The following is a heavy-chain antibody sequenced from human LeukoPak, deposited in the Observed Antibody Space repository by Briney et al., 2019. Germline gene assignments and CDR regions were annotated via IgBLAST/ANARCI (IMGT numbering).Heavy chain of an antibody. CDR3: AKVEGYCSGGSCYKPFDY. D-gene: IGHD2-15*01. J-gene: IGHJ4*02. Sequence: GGSLRLSCAASGFTFSSYAMSWVSQAPGKGLEWVSTMSGNGGSTYYADSVKGRFTISRDNSENTLYLHMNSLKAEDTAVYYCAKVEGYCSGGSCYKPFDYWGQGTLVTVSS. CDR2: MSGNGGST. CDR1: GFTFSSYA. V-gene: IGHV3-23*01.